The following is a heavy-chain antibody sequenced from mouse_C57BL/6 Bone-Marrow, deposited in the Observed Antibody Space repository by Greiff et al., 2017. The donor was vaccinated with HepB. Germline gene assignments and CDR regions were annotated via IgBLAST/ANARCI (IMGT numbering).Heavy chain of an antibody. CDR2: INPSSGYT. D-gene: IGHD2-1*01. V-gene: IGHV1-4*01. CDR1: GYTFTSYT. CDR3: ARGKIYYGNYDAMDY. J-gene: IGHJ4*01. Sequence: QVQLQQSGAELARPGASVKMSCKASGYTFTSYTMHWVNQRPGQGLEWIGYINPSSGYTKYNQKFKDKATLTADKSSSTAYVQLSSLTSEDSAVYYCARGKIYYGNYDAMDYWGQGTSVTVSS.